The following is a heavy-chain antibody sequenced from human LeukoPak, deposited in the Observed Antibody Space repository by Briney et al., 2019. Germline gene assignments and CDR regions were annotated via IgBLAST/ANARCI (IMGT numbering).Heavy chain of an antibody. CDR2: ISWNSGSI. Sequence: PGGSLRLSCAASGFIFDDYAMHWVRQAPGKGLEWVSGISWNSGSIGYADSVKGRFTISRDSAKNSLYLQMNSLRVEDTAVYYCAREFPFYYYMDVWGKGTTVTVSS. CDR3: AREFPFYYYMDV. V-gene: IGHV3-9*01. CDR1: GFIFDDYA. J-gene: IGHJ6*03.